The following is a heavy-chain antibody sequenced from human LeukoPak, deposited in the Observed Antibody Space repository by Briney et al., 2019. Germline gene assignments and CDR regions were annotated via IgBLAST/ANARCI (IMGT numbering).Heavy chain of an antibody. CDR2: INPNSGGT. Sequence: ASVKVSCKASGYTFTGYYMRWVRQAPGQGLEWMGWINPNSGGTNYAQKFQGRVTMTRDTSISTAYVELSRLRSDDTAVYYCARDATLDYYDSSGYYSWGQGTLVTVSS. J-gene: IGHJ4*02. V-gene: IGHV1-2*02. CDR1: GYTFTGYY. CDR3: ARDATLDYYDSSGYYS. D-gene: IGHD3-22*01.